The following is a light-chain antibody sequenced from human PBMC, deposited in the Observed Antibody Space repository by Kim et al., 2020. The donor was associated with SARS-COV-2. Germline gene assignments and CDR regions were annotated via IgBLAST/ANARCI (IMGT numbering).Light chain of an antibody. CDR2: AAS. Sequence: DIQMTQSPSSLSASVGDRITITCRASQGISSWLAWYQQKPEKAPKCLIYAASSLQSGVPSRFSGSGSGTDFTLTISNLQPEDFATYYCQQYDNYPRTFGKVTKVDIK. J-gene: IGKJ1*01. CDR3: QQYDNYPRT. V-gene: IGKV1D-16*01. CDR1: QGISSW.